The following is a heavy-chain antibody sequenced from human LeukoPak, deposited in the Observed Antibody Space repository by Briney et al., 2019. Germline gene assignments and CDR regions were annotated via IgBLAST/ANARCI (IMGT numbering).Heavy chain of an antibody. CDR1: GFTFNTYW. V-gene: IGHV3-7*01. CDR3: ARATWAAFDL. Sequence: GGSLRLSCGASGFTFNTYWMSWLRQAPGKGLEWVANIKQDGTERYHADSVKGRFTISRDNAKISLYLELSSLRAEDTAVYYCARATWAAFDLWGQGTLVTVSS. J-gene: IGHJ5*02. CDR2: IKQDGTER. D-gene: IGHD1-1*01.